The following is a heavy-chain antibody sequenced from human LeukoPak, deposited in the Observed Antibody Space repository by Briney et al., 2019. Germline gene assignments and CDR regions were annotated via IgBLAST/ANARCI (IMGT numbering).Heavy chain of an antibody. CDR1: GGSISSYY. J-gene: IGHJ6*02. CDR3: ARSPRIQLWPYYYYGMDV. Sequence: SETLSLTCTVSGGSISSYYWSWIRQPPGKGLEWIGYIYYSGSTNYNPSLKSRVTISVDTSKNQFSLKLSSVTAADTAVYYCARSPRIQLWPYYYYGMDVWGQGTTVTVSS. V-gene: IGHV4-59*08. CDR2: IYYSGST. D-gene: IGHD5-18*01.